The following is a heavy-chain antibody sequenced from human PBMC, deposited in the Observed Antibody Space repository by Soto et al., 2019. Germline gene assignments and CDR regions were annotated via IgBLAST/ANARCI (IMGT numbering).Heavy chain of an antibody. J-gene: IGHJ6*02. Sequence: GGSLRLSCAASGFTFSSYSMNWVRQAPGKGLEWVSYISSSSSTIYYADTVKGRFTISRDNAKNSLYLQMNSLRAEDTALYYCAKGRSYYYYYGVDVWGQGTTVTVSS. CDR1: GFTFSSYS. CDR2: ISSSSSTI. CDR3: AKGRSYYYYYGVDV. V-gene: IGHV3-48*01.